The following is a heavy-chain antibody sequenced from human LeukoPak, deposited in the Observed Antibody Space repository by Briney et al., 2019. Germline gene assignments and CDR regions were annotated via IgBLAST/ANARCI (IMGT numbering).Heavy chain of an antibody. CDR2: MKTDGTRI. CDR1: EFTFNNYW. V-gene: IGHV3-74*01. D-gene: IGHD3-10*01. CDR3: ARGADHGGSYYPD. Sequence: GGSLRLSCAASEFTFNNYWMHWVRQAPGKGPVWVSRMKTDGTRIEYADSVKGRFTISRDNAKNTLFLQMSSLRVEDTAVYYCARGADHGGSYYPDWGQGTRVTVSS. J-gene: IGHJ4*02.